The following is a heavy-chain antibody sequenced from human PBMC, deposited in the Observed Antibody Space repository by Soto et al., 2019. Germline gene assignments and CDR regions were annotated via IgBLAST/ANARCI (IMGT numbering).Heavy chain of an antibody. CDR2: ISSSSSTI. V-gene: IGHV3-48*01. J-gene: IGHJ4*02. CDR1: GFTFSSYS. D-gene: IGHD3-16*02. Sequence: GGSLRLSCAASGFTFSSYSMNWVRQAPGKGLEWVSYISSSSSTIYYADSVKGRFTISRDNAKNSLYLQMNSLRAEDTAVYYCARGEGMITFGGVIDYWGQGTLVTVSS. CDR3: ARGEGMITFGGVIDY.